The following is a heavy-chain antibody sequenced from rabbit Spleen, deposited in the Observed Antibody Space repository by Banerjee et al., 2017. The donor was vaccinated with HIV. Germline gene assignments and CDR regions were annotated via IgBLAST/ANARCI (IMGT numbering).Heavy chain of an antibody. CDR2: IKIDSITT. CDR3: ARSGYVGWGGDGDLMGNKL. D-gene: IGHD4-1*01. CDR1: GFDFSSYY. Sequence: QSVEESGGDLVKPGASLTLTCTASGFDFSSYYMTWVRQAPGKGLEWIGYIKIDSITTYYASWVNGRFTISKTSSTTVTLQMTSLTAADTATYFCARSGYVGWGGDGDLMGNKLWGQGTLVT. J-gene: IGHJ6*01. V-gene: IGHV1S40*01.